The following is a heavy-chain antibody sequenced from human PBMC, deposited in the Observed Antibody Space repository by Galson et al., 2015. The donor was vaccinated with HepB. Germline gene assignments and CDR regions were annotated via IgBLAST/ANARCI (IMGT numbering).Heavy chain of an antibody. J-gene: IGHJ4*02. CDR3: AKDLTWEIPTNLDY. V-gene: IGHV3-23*01. D-gene: IGHD1-26*01. Sequence: SLRLSCAASGFTFSSYAMNWVRQAPGKGLEWISGISGSGGATYYADSVKGRFTISRDNSKNTLYLQMNYLRDEDTAVYYCAKDLTWEIPTNLDYWGQGTLVTVSS. CDR1: GFTFSSYA. CDR2: ISGSGGAT.